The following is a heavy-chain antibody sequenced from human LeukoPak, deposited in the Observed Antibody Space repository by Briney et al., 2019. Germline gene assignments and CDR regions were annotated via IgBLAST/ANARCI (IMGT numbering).Heavy chain of an antibody. J-gene: IGHJ4*02. CDR1: GLTFSNAW. Sequence: GGSLRLSCAASGLTFSNAWMNWVRQAPGKGLEWVGRIRSKADGGTTDYAAPVKGRFTILRDDSKNTLYLQLNSLTTEDTALYYCTNQYFDFWGQGTLVTVSS. CDR2: IRSKADGGTT. CDR3: TNQYFDF. V-gene: IGHV3-15*01.